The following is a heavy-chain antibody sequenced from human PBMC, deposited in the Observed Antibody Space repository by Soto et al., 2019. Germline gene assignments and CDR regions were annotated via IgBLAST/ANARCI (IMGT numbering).Heavy chain of an antibody. D-gene: IGHD2-15*01. CDR3: VRVANGGLFEY. CDR1: RGSINNSY. Sequence: SETLSLTCTVSRGSINNSYWTWIRQPQGKRQELIGYIHYTGTTSYNPSLRGRVSMSVDTSNNQFSLKLSSVTAAATAVYYCVRVANGGLFEYWGPGNMVTVSS. CDR2: IHYTGTT. V-gene: IGHV4-59*01. J-gene: IGHJ4*02.